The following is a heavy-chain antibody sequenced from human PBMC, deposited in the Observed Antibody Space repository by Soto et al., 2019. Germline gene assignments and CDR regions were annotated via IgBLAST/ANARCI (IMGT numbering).Heavy chain of an antibody. CDR3: AKVQGSGSGLYYFYYYGMDV. CDR1: GFTFSSYA. V-gene: IGHV3-23*01. Sequence: PGGSLRLSCAASGFTFSSYALSWVRQAPGKGLQCVSTISGNGISTYYADSVKGRFTISRDNSRNTLYLQMNSLRAEGTAVYYCAKVQGSGSGLYYFYYYGMDVWGQGTTVTVSS. D-gene: IGHD3-10*01. CDR2: ISGNGIST. J-gene: IGHJ6*02.